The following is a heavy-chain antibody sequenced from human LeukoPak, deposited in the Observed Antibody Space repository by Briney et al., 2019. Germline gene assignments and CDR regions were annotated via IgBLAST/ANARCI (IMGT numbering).Heavy chain of an antibody. CDR3: AREWVTVFGGFDY. J-gene: IGHJ4*02. V-gene: IGHV3-7*01. CDR2: IKQDGSEE. D-gene: IGHD3-3*01. CDR1: GFTFSSYW. Sequence: PGGSLRLSCAASGFTFSSYWMSWVRQAPGKGLEWVANIKQDGSEEVYVDSVKGRFTISRDNAKNSLFLQMNTLRAEDTAVYYCAREWVTVFGGFDYWGQGTLVTVSS.